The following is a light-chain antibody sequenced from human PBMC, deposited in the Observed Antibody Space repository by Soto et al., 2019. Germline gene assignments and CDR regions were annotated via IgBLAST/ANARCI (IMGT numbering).Light chain of an antibody. CDR2: KAS. CDR3: QHYENDQWT. J-gene: IGKJ1*01. Sequence: DLQMTQSPSALSASVGDRVTITCRASHIISSWVAWYQQKPGKAPKFLIYKASTLESGVPSRCSSSGSGTEFTHTISSLQPDDSATYYCQHYENDQWTFGQGTKVEIK. V-gene: IGKV1-5*03. CDR1: HIISSW.